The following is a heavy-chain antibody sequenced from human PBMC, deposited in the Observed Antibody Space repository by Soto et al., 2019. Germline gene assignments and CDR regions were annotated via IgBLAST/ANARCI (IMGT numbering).Heavy chain of an antibody. V-gene: IGHV3-48*03. Sequence: DVQLVESGGGLVQSGGSLRLSCRASGFTLSDYEMHWVRQAPGKGLEWVSYISTGSSTIYYADSVKGRFTISRDNANKSLCLEMNSLRPEDTAVYYCARVRAGEANGYSGMDVWGQGTTVTVSS. D-gene: IGHD1-26*01. CDR2: ISTGSSTI. J-gene: IGHJ6*02. CDR3: ARVRAGEANGYSGMDV. CDR1: GFTLSDYE.